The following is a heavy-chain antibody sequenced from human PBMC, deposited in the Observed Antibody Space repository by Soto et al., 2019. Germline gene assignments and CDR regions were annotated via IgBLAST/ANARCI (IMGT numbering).Heavy chain of an antibody. CDR1: GGSFSGYY. D-gene: IGHD2-15*01. CDR3: AREHNNCSGGSCYGDLDV. J-gene: IGHJ6*04. CDR2: INHSGST. V-gene: IGHV4-34*01. Sequence: PSETLSLTCAVYGGSFSGYYWSWIRQPPGKGLEWIGEINHSGSTNYNPSLKSRVTISVDTSKNQFSLKLSSVTAADTAVYYCAREHNNCSGGSCYGDLDVWGKGTTVTVSP.